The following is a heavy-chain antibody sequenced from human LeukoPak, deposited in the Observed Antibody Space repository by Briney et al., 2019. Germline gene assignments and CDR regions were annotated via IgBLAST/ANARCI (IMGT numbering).Heavy chain of an antibody. CDR2: IHTDESST. Sequence: PGGSLRLSCAASGFTFSNYWMHWVRQAPGKGLVWVSRIHTDESSTSYADSVKGRFTISRDNAKNTLYLQMTSLRVEDTAVYYCARTSYGGNSPDWFDPWGQGTLVIVSS. CDR1: GFTFSNYW. CDR3: ARTSYGGNSPDWFDP. D-gene: IGHD4-23*01. J-gene: IGHJ5*02. V-gene: IGHV3-74*01.